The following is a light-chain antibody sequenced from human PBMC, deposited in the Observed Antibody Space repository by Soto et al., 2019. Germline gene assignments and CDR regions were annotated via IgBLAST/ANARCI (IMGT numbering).Light chain of an antibody. CDR2: EVN. J-gene: IGLJ2*01. CDR3: CSYAGSRAVV. CDR1: SSDVGSYNL. Sequence: QSALTQPASVSGSPGQSITISCTGTSSDVGSYNLVSWYQQHPGKAPKLMIYEVNKRPSGVSNRFSGSKSGNTASLTISGLQAVDEADYYCCSYAGSRAVVFGGGTKLTVL. V-gene: IGLV2-23*02.